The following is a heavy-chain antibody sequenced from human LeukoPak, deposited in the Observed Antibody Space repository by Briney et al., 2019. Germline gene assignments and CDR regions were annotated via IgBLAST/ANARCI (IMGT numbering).Heavy chain of an antibody. CDR1: GLTFSSYA. CDR2: ISYDGSNK. Sequence: GGSLRLSCAASGLTFSSYAMHWVRQAPGKGLEWVAVISYDGSNKYYADSVKGRFTISRDNSKNTLYLQMNSLRAEDTAVYYCARDGIAVAGIGYFDYWGQGTLVTVSS. V-gene: IGHV3-30-3*01. J-gene: IGHJ4*02. CDR3: ARDGIAVAGIGYFDY. D-gene: IGHD6-19*01.